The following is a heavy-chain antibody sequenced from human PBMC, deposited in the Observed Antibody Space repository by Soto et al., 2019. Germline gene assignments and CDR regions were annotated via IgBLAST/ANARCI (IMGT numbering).Heavy chain of an antibody. V-gene: IGHV3-23*01. J-gene: IGHJ6*02. CDR3: AKAEDMIYDFWSGYHYGMDV. CDR2: ISGGGGST. D-gene: IGHD3-3*01. CDR1: GFTLRSYA. Sequence: EVQLLESGGGLVQPGGSLRLSCEASGFTLRSYAMSWVRQAPGKGLEWVSGISGGGGSTYYADSVKGRFSISRDISKNTIYLQMNSLRAEDTAVYYCAKAEDMIYDFWSGYHYGMDVWGQGTTVTVSS.